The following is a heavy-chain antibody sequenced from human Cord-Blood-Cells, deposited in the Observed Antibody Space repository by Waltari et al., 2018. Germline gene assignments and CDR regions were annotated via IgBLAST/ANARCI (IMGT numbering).Heavy chain of an antibody. V-gene: IGHV1-69*09. J-gene: IGHJ5*02. CDR2: IIPILGIA. Sequence: QLQLVQSGAEAIKPGSSVKVSCKATGGPYRRYAITWVRQAPAPGLEGMGRIIPILGIANYAQEFQGRVTTTEDKFTSTAYMERCRLGAEDTAVYYWARVCGYCSWTSCNGWCDPWGQGTLVTVAS. CDR1: GGPYRRYA. CDR3: ARVCGYCSWTSCNGWCDP. D-gene: IGHD2-2*03.